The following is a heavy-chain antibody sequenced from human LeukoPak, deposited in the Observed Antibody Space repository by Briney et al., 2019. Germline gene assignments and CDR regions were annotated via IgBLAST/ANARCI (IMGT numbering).Heavy chain of an antibody. CDR3: ARDSSSAGSYYFDY. J-gene: IGHJ4*02. CDR1: GGTFSSYA. CDR2: IIPILGIA. V-gene: IGHV1-69*04. Sequence: SVKVSCKASGGTFSSYAISWVRQAPGQRLEWMGRIIPILGIANYAQKFQGRVTMTRDTSTSTVYMELSSLRSEDTAVYYCARDSSSAGSYYFDYWGQGTLVTVSS. D-gene: IGHD6-6*01.